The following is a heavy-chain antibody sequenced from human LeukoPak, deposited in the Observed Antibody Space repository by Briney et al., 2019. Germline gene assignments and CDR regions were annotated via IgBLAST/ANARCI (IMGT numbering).Heavy chain of an antibody. V-gene: IGHV3-30-3*01. CDR2: ISYDGSNK. J-gene: IGHJ6*02. D-gene: IGHD2-15*01. Sequence: GRSLRLSCVASGFTFSNYAIHWVRQAPGKGLEWVAVISYDGSNKYYADSVRGRFTISRDNSKNTLSLQMNSLGADDTAVYYCARDVLVVVPVTLEPGYYYYGMDVWGQGTTVTVSS. CDR1: GFTFSNYA. CDR3: ARDVLVVVPVTLEPGYYYYGMDV.